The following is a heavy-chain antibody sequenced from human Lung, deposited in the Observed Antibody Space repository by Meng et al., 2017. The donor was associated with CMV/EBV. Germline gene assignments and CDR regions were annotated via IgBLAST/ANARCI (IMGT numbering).Heavy chain of an antibody. J-gene: IGHJ3*02. V-gene: IGHV3-48*03. D-gene: IGHD3-10*01. CDR3: APYYGSGRQATGAFDI. CDR1: GFIFSYYE. Sequence: GGSXRLXCAASGFIFSYYEMSWVRQAPGRGLEWLSYISTSGDTTHYADSVKGRFTISRDNAKNSLYLQMNSLTPEDTAIYYCAPYYGSGRQATGAFDIWGQGXMVTVSS. CDR2: ISTSGDTT.